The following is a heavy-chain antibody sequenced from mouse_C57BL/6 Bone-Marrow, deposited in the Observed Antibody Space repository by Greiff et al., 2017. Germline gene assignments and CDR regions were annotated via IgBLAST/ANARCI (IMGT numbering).Heavy chain of an antibody. CDR3: ARREYGNYYWYIDV. CDR2: IYPGSGST. J-gene: IGHJ1*03. CDR1: GYTFTSYW. D-gene: IGHD2-10*02. Sequence: QVQLQQPGAELVKPGASVKMSCKASGYTFTSYWITWVKQRPGQGLEWIGDIYPGSGSTNYNEKFKSKATLTVDTSSSTAYMQLSSLTSEDSAVYDCARREYGNYYWYIDVWGTGTTVTVTS. V-gene: IGHV1-55*01.